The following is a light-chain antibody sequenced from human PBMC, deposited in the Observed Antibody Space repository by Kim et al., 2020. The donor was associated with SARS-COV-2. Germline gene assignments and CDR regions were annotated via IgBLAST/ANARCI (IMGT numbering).Light chain of an antibody. CDR1: QDISNY. CDR3: QQYDNLPVT. CDR2: DAS. V-gene: IGKV1-33*01. Sequence: DIQMTQSPSSLSASVGDRVTITCQASQDISNYLNWYQQKPGKAPKLLIYDASNLETGVSSRFSGSGSGTDFTFTISSLQPEDTATFYCQQYDNLPVTFGGGAKLEIK. J-gene: IGKJ4*01.